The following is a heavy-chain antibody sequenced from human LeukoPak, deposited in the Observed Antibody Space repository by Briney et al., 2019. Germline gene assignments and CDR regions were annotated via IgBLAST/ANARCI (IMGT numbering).Heavy chain of an antibody. V-gene: IGHV1-18*01. Sequence: ASVKVSCKASGYTFTSYGFSWVRQAPGQGLEWMGWISAYNGNTNYAQKLQGRVTMTTDTSTSTAYMELRSLRSDDTAVYYCARDEYYDSSGYYGVYFDYWGQGTLVTVSS. CDR2: ISAYNGNT. J-gene: IGHJ4*02. CDR1: GYTFTSYG. D-gene: IGHD3-22*01. CDR3: ARDEYYDSSGYYGVYFDY.